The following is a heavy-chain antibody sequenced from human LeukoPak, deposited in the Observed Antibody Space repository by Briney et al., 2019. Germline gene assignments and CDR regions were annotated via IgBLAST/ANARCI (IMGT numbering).Heavy chain of an antibody. J-gene: IGHJ4*02. Sequence: PSQTLSLTCTVSGGSISSGGYYWSWIRQPPGKGLEWIGYIYHSGSTYYNPSLKSRVTISVDRSKNQFSLKLSSVTAADTAVYYCARGGPLKEVGATGLFDYWGQGTLVTVSS. CDR3: ARGGPLKEVGATGLFDY. D-gene: IGHD1-26*01. CDR1: GGSISSGGYY. V-gene: IGHV4-30-2*01. CDR2: IYHSGST.